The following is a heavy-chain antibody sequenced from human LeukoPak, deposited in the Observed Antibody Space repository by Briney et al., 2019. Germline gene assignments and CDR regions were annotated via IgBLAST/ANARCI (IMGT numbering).Heavy chain of an antibody. CDR2: IYSSGNT. D-gene: IGHD6-13*01. J-gene: IGHJ3*01. V-gene: IGHV4-39*01. CDR1: GGSISSSRYY. CDR3: ARLFSSSLYRGAFDL. Sequence: SETLSLTFSVSGGSISSSRYYWGCIRQPPGKGLEWIGRIYSSGNTYYNPSIKSRLTISVDTSKSQFSLKLSSVTAADTAVYYCARLFSSSLYRGAFDLCGQGTMVTASP.